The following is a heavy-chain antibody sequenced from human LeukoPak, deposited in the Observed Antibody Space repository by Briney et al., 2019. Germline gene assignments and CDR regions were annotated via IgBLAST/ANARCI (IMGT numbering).Heavy chain of an antibody. Sequence: NPSETLSLTCTVSGGSISSYYWNWIRQPPGKGLEWIGYVYSSGSTNYNPPLKSRVTISVDTSKNQFSLKLNSVTAADTAVYYCARRMSHLYNFEYWGQGTLVTVSS. CDR3: ARRMSHLYNFEY. J-gene: IGHJ4*02. V-gene: IGHV4-59*08. D-gene: IGHD5-24*01. CDR2: VYSSGST. CDR1: GGSISSYY.